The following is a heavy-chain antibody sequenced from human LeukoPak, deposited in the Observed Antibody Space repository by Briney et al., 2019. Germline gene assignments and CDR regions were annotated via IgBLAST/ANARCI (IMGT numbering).Heavy chain of an antibody. CDR2: INHSGST. J-gene: IGHJ4*02. V-gene: IGHV4-34*01. Sequence: SETLSLTCAVYGGSFSGYYWSWIRQPPGKGLEWIGEINHSGSTNYNPSLKSRVTISVNTSKNQFSLKLSSVTAADTAVYYCAMRIAAAGRVFDYWGQGTLVTVSS. D-gene: IGHD6-13*01. CDR1: GGSFSGYY. CDR3: AMRIAAAGRVFDY.